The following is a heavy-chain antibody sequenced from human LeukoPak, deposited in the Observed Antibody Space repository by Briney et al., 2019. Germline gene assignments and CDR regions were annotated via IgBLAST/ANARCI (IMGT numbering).Heavy chain of an antibody. J-gene: IGHJ4*02. D-gene: IGHD2-8*01. V-gene: IGHV3-21*01. CDR1: GFTFSSYS. CDR3: ARLICSTV. Sequence: PGGSLRLSCAASGFTFSSYSMNWVRQAPGKGLEWASTISSSSSYIYYADSVKGRFTISRDNAKNSLYLQMNSLSAEDTAVYFCARLICSTVWGQGTLVTVSS. CDR2: ISSSSSYI.